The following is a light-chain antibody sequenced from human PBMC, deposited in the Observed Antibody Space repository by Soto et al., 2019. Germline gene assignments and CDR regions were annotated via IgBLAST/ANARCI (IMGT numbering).Light chain of an antibody. J-gene: IGLJ1*01. V-gene: IGLV2-14*01. CDR1: SSDVGGYNY. CDR3: TSYTSSNTYG. Sequence: QSVLTQPASVSGSPGQSITISCTGTSSDVGGYNYVSWYQQHPGKAPKLMIYDVSNRPSGISNRFSGSKSGITASLTISGLLPEDEADYYCTSYTSSNTYGFGTGTRSPS. CDR2: DVS.